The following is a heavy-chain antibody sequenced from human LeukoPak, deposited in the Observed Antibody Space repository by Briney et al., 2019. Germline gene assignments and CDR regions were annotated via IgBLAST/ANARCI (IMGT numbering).Heavy chain of an antibody. CDR3: ARDVGAVRRRAPFDI. J-gene: IGHJ3*02. CDR1: GFTFSDYY. V-gene: IGHV3-11*04. CDR2: ISSSGSTI. Sequence: GGSLRLSCAASGFTFSDYYMSWIRQAPGKGLEWVSYISSSGSTIYYADSVKGRFTISRDNAKNSLYLQMNSLRAEDTAVYYCARDVGAVRRRAPFDIWGQGTMVTVSS. D-gene: IGHD4-17*01.